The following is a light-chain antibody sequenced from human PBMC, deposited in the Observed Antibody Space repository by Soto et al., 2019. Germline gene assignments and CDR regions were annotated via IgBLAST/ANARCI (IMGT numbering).Light chain of an antibody. CDR3: QQYNVWPLT. CDR1: QSVNSN. J-gene: IGKJ4*01. Sequence: EIVMTQSPVTLSVSPGDRATLSSRASQSVNSNLAWYQQKPGQTPKLLIYVASTRATGIPARFSGSGSGPEFTLTSGSMPSEDFAVYYCQQYNVWPLTFGGGTKVDFK. V-gene: IGKV3-15*01. CDR2: VAS.